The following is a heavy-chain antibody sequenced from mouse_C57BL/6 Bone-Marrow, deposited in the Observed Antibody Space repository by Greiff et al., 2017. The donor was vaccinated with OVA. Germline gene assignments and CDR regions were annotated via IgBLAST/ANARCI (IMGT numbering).Heavy chain of an antibody. CDR1: GFSFNTYA. CDR3: VRGPPYAY. CDR2: IRSKSNNYAT. J-gene: IGHJ3*01. Sequence: EVHLVESGGGLVQPKGSLKLSCAASGFSFNTYAMNWVRQAPGKGLEWVARIRSKSNNYATYYADSVKDRFTISRDDSESMLYLQMNNVKTEDTAMYYCVRGPPYAYWGQGTLVTVSA. V-gene: IGHV10-1*01.